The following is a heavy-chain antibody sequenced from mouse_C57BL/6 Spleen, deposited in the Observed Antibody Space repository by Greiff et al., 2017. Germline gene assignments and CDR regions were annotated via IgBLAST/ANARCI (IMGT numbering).Heavy chain of an antibody. Sequence: VKLMESGPGLVAPSQSLSITCTVSGFSLTSYGVHWVRQPPGKGLEWLVVIWSDGSTTYNSALKSRLSISKDNSKSQVFLKMNSLQTDDTAMYYCASYYGNPYYYAMDYWGQGTSVTVSS. D-gene: IGHD2-1*01. V-gene: IGHV2-6*03. J-gene: IGHJ4*01. CDR3: ASYYGNPYYYAMDY. CDR2: IWSDGST. CDR1: GFSLTSYG.